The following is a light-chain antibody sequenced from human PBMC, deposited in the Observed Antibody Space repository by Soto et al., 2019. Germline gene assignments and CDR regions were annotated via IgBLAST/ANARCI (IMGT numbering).Light chain of an antibody. CDR1: QSISSY. V-gene: IGKV1-39*01. CDR2: AAS. J-gene: IGKJ1*01. CDR3: QQSYSTWT. Sequence: DIQLTQSPASLSASVGDRVTITCRANQSISSYLNWYQQKPGKAPNLLIYAASSLQSGVPSRFSGSGSGTDFTLTISSLQPEDFATYYCQQSYSTWTFGQGTKVEIK.